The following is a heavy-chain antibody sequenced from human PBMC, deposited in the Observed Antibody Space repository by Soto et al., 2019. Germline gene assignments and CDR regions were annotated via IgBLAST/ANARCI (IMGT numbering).Heavy chain of an antibody. Sequence: SETLSLTCTVSGGSISSYYWSWIRQPPGKGLEWIGYIYYSGSTNYNPSLKSRVTISVDTSKNQFSLKLSSVTAADTAVYYCARDRAYCSGGSCYYFDYWGQGTLVTVS. CDR3: ARDRAYCSGGSCYYFDY. CDR2: IYYSGST. J-gene: IGHJ4*02. D-gene: IGHD2-15*01. CDR1: GGSISSYY. V-gene: IGHV4-59*01.